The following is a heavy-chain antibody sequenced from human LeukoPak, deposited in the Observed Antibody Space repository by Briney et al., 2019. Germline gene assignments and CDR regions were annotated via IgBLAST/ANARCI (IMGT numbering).Heavy chain of an antibody. D-gene: IGHD3-10*01. CDR1: GFTFSSSG. V-gene: IGHV3-33*01. CDR2: IYYDGSNT. CDR3: ASLKGGSGSYFDY. Sequence: PGRCLRLSCAASGFTFSSSGMHWVRQAPGKWLEWVAFIYYDGSNTYYADSVKGRFTISRDNSKTTLYLQMNSLRAEDTAVYYCASLKGGSGSYFDYWGQGTLVTVSS. J-gene: IGHJ4*02.